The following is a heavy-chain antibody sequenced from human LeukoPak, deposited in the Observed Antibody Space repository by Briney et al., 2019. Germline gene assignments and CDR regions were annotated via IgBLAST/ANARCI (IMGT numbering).Heavy chain of an antibody. CDR2: IYYSGST. CDR3: ARYTGVISAKLLPDY. CDR1: GGSISSYY. V-gene: IGHV4-59*01. J-gene: IGHJ4*02. Sequence: SETLSLTCTVSGGSISSYYWSWIRQPPGKGLEWIGYIYYSGSTNYNPSLKSRVTISVDTSKNQFSLKLSSVTAADTAVYYCARYTGVISAKLLPDYWGQGTLVTVSS. D-gene: IGHD2-21*01.